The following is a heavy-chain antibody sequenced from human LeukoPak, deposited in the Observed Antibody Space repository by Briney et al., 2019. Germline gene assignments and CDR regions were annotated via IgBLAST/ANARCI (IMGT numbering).Heavy chain of an antibody. CDR3: TRDRDSGAFDI. V-gene: IGHV3-23*01. CDR2: IYENGGTT. D-gene: IGHD3-10*01. CDR1: GFTFRSHA. J-gene: IGHJ3*02. Sequence: GGSLRLSCVGSGFTFRSHAMSWVRQAPEKGLEFVSGIYENGGTTYYADSVKGRFSISRDNSKNTLYLQMNSLRAEDTAVYYCTRDRDSGAFDIWGQGTMVTVSS.